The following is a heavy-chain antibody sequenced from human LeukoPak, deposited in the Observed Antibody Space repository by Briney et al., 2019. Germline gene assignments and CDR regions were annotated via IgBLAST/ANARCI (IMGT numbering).Heavy chain of an antibody. Sequence: SETLSLTCTVSGGSISSYYWSWIRQPPGKGLEWIGYIYYSGSTNYNPSLKSRVTISVDTSKNQVSLKLSSVTAADTAVYYCARAPGWVAELRNWGQGTPVTVSS. J-gene: IGHJ4*02. V-gene: IGHV4-59*12. CDR3: ARAPGWVAELRN. D-gene: IGHD1-26*01. CDR1: GGSISSYY. CDR2: IYYSGST.